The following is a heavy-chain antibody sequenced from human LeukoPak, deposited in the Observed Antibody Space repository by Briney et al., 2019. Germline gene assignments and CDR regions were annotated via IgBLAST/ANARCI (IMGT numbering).Heavy chain of an antibody. CDR3: AKDVRTEAAAMTY. CDR2: ISHDGSSQ. D-gene: IGHD2-2*01. V-gene: IGHV3-30*18. J-gene: IGHJ4*02. Sequence: PGGSLRLSCVASGFTFKNYGMHWVRQAPGKGLEWVAVISHDGSSQYYADSVKGRFTISRESSQNRLYLQMNSLRVEDTAVYHCAKDVRTEAAAMTYWGQGSLVIVSS. CDR1: GFTFKNYG.